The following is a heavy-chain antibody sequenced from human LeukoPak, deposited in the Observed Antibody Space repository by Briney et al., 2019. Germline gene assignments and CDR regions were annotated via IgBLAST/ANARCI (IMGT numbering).Heavy chain of an antibody. CDR3: ARHPRRSILWFGELLHDY. CDR1: GGSISSSSYY. D-gene: IGHD3-10*01. Sequence: TSETLSLTCTVSGGSISSSSYYWGWIRQPPGTGLEWIGSIYYSGSTYYNPSLKSRVTISVDTSKNQFSLKLSSVTAADTAVYYCARHPRRSILWFGELLHDYWGQGTLVTVSS. J-gene: IGHJ4*02. V-gene: IGHV4-39*01. CDR2: IYYSGST.